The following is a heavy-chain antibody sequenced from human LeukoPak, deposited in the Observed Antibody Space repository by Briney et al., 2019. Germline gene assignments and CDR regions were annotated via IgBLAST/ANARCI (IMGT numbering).Heavy chain of an antibody. CDR3: ARGVVGATGAFDI. CDR2: IIPIFGTA. D-gene: IGHD1-26*01. Sequence: SVKVSCKASGGTFSSYALSWVRQAPGQGLEWMGGIIPIFGTANYAQKFQGRVTITADESTSTAYMELSSLRSEDTAVYYCARGVVGATGAFDIWGQGTMVTVSS. CDR1: GGTFSSYA. J-gene: IGHJ3*02. V-gene: IGHV1-69*13.